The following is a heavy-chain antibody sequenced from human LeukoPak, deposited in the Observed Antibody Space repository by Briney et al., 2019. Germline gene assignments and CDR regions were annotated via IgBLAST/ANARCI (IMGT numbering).Heavy chain of an antibody. Sequence: GGSLTLSCAASGFTFSYHWMTWVRQAPGKGLEWVANIKNDGAVKNYVDSVKGRFTISRDNSKNTLYLQMNSLRAEDTAVYYCAKPLVSGSYYFDYWGQGTLVTVSS. CDR2: IKNDGAVK. J-gene: IGHJ4*02. V-gene: IGHV3-7*03. CDR1: GFTFSYHW. D-gene: IGHD1-26*01. CDR3: AKPLVSGSYYFDY.